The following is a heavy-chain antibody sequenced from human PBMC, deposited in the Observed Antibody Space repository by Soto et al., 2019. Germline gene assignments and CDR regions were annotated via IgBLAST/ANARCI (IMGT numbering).Heavy chain of an antibody. V-gene: IGHV3-30*18. J-gene: IGHJ6*02. Sequence: PGGSLRLSCAASGFTFSSYGMHWVRQAPGKGLEWVAVISYDGSNKYHADSVKGRFTISRDNSKNTLYLQMNSLRAEDTAVYYCAKETIRSYFYYYYGMDVWGQGTTVTVSS. CDR1: GFTFSSYG. CDR2: ISYDGSNK. D-gene: IGHD1-26*01. CDR3: AKETIRSYFYYYYGMDV.